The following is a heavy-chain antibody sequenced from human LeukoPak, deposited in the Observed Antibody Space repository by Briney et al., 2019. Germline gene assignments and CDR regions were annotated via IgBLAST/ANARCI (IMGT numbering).Heavy chain of an antibody. CDR2: ISYDGSNK. V-gene: IGHV3-30*18. Sequence: PGRSLRLPCAASGFTFSSYGMHWVRQAPGKGLEWVAVISYDGSNKYYADSVKGRFTISRDNSKNTLYLQMNSLRAEDTAVYYCAKDESSGYYYFDHWGQGTLVAVSS. CDR3: AKDESSGYYYFDH. J-gene: IGHJ4*02. CDR1: GFTFSSYG. D-gene: IGHD3-22*01.